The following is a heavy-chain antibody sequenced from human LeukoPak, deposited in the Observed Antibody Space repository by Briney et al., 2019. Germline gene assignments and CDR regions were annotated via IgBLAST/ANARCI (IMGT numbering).Heavy chain of an antibody. CDR2: IYHSGST. V-gene: IGHV4-38-2*02. D-gene: IGHD3-3*01. CDR1: GYSISSGYY. J-gene: IGHJ4*02. CDR3: ARILEWLYTVDY. Sequence: SETLSLTCTVSGYSISSGYYWGWIRQPPGKGLEWIGSIYHSGSTYYNPSLKSRVTISVDTPKNQFSLKLSSVTAADTAVYYCARILEWLYTVDYWGQGTLVTVSS.